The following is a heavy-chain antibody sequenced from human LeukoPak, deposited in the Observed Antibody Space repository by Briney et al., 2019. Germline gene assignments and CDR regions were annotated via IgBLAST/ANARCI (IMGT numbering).Heavy chain of an antibody. CDR1: GFTFSSYS. V-gene: IGHV3-21*01. D-gene: IGHD2-15*01. CDR3: ARGSTGYCSGGSCYGGPWFDP. CDR2: ISSSSSYI. Sequence: GGSLRLSCAASGFTFSSYSMNWVRQAPGKGLEWVSSISSSSSYIYYADSVKGRFTISRDNAKNSLYLQMNSLRAEDTAVYYCARGSTGYCSGGSCYGGPWFDPRGQGTLVTVSS. J-gene: IGHJ5*02.